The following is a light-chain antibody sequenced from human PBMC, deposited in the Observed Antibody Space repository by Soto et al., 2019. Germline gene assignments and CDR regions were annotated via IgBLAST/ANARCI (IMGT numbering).Light chain of an antibody. CDR3: QQYGSSPT. Sequence: EIVLTQSPGTLSLSPGERATLSCRSSQSVRSNYLAWYQQKPDQGPRLVIYDVSGRATGIPDRFSGSGSGTDFTLTISRLEPEDFAVYYCQQYGSSPTFGQGTKVEIK. CDR1: QSVRSNY. CDR2: DVS. V-gene: IGKV3-20*01. J-gene: IGKJ1*01.